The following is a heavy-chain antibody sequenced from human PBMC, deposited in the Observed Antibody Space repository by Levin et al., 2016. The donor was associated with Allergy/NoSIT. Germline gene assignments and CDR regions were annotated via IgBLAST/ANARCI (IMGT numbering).Heavy chain of an antibody. Sequence: WVRQAPGQGLEWMGWINPNTGGTNKAQKFLGRVTMTRDTSVSTAYMELSSLTSDDTAVYFCARDPALYESSDDYYGHFDRWGQGTLVTVSS. D-gene: IGHD3-22*01. V-gene: IGHV1-2*02. CDR2: INPNTGGT. CDR3: ARDPALYESSDDYYGHFDR. J-gene: IGHJ4*02.